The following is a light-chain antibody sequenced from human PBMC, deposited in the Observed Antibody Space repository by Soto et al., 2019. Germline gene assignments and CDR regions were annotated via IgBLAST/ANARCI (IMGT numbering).Light chain of an antibody. CDR1: HSVDIY. V-gene: IGKV3-11*01. CDR3: QQRKSWPPLT. J-gene: IGKJ4*01. Sequence: EVVLTQSPVTLALSPGDRATLSCRTSHSVDIYLAWYQQKPGQAPRLLIYDASNRATGIPARFSGSGSGTDFTLTISSLEPEDFAVYYCQQRKSWPPLTFGGGTKVERK. CDR2: DAS.